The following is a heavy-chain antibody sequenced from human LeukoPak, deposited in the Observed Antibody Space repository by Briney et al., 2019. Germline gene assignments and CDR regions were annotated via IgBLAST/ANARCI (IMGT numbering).Heavy chain of an antibody. CDR1: SYSINNGYL. CDR2: VSRSGSA. Sequence: PSETLSLTCTVSSYSINNGYLWAWIRQPLGKGLEWIGSVSRSGSAYYNPSLNSRVTISVDTSKNQFSLKFNAVTAADTAVYYCARAYSSSWYFNWFDPWGQGTLVTVSS. CDR3: ARAYSSSWYFNWFDP. D-gene: IGHD6-13*01. V-gene: IGHV4-38-2*02. J-gene: IGHJ5*02.